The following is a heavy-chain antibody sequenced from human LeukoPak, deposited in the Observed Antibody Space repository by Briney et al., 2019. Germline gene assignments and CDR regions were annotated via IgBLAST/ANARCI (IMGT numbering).Heavy chain of an antibody. V-gene: IGHV4-39*01. J-gene: IGHJ6*03. CDR1: GGSISSSRYY. D-gene: IGHD5-12*01. Sequence: SETLSLTCTVSGGSISSSRYYWGWIRQPPGKGLEWIGSVYYSGSTYYNPSLKSRVTISVDTSKNQFSLKLSSVTAADTAVYYCARHSYENRAYYYYYMDVWGKGTTVTISS. CDR3: ARHSYENRAYYYYYMDV. CDR2: VYYSGST.